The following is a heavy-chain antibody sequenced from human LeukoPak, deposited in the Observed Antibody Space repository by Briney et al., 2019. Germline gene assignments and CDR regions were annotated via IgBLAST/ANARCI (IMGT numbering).Heavy chain of an antibody. Sequence: SETLSLTCTVSGGSISSSFWSWIRQPPGKGLEWIGYIYYSGSTNYNPSLKSRVTMSVDTSKKQFSLKVSSVTAADTAVYYCASGRFLPGGAFYFDYWGQGSLVTVSS. D-gene: IGHD3-3*01. V-gene: IGHV4-59*01. CDR1: GGSISSSF. CDR2: IYYSGST. CDR3: ASGRFLPGGAFYFDY. J-gene: IGHJ4*02.